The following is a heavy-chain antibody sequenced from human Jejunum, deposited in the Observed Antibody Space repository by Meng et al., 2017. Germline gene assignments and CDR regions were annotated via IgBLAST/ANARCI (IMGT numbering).Heavy chain of an antibody. D-gene: IGHD2-15*01. CDR1: GFTFSNYA. CDR2: ISNSGGNT. V-gene: IGHV3-23*01. Sequence: GESLKISCAASGFTFSNYAMSWVRQAPGKGLEWVSAISNSGGNTYYTDSVKGRFTVSRDNAKNTLNLQMNSLRAEDTAVYYCAKEEGYCSGGSCYPLDYWGQGTLVT. J-gene: IGHJ4*02. CDR3: AKEEGYCSGGSCYPLDY.